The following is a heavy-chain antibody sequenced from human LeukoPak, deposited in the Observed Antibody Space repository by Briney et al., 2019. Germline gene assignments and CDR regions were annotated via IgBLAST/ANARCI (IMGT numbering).Heavy chain of an antibody. CDR2: IYTSGST. Sequence: PSQTLSLTCTVSGGSISSGSYYWSWIRQPAGKGLEWIGRIYTSGSTNYNPSLKSRVTISVDTSKNQFSLKLSSVTAADTAVYYCAREHYDFWRRFDPWGQGTLVTVSS. CDR3: AREHYDFWRRFDP. J-gene: IGHJ5*02. D-gene: IGHD3-3*01. CDR1: GGSISSGSYY. V-gene: IGHV4-61*02.